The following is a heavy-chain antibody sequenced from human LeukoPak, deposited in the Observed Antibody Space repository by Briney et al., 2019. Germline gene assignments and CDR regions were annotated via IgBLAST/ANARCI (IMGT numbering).Heavy chain of an antibody. CDR1: GGSISSYY. Sequence: SETLSLTCTVSGGSISSYYWSWIRQPPGRGLEWIAFIYYSGSTNYNPSLKSLINMSVATSKNQVSLQLTSVTAADTAVYYCARGHSNNYGQNSDYWGRGILVAVSS. J-gene: IGHJ4*02. CDR2: IYYSGST. D-gene: IGHD5-18*01. V-gene: IGHV4-59*13. CDR3: ARGHSNNYGQNSDY.